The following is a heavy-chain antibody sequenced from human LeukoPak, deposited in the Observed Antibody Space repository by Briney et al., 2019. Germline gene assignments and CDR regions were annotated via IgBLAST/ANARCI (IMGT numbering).Heavy chain of an antibody. CDR3: AKTPRYCSGGSCYSGYFDN. Sequence: PGRSLRLSCVASGFTVSSYAMSWVRQAPGKGLEWVSTISGSGGSTYFADSVKGRFTISRDNSKNTVYLQMNSLRVEDTALYYCAKTPRYCSGGSCYSGYFDNWGQGTRVTVSS. J-gene: IGHJ4*02. V-gene: IGHV3-23*01. D-gene: IGHD2-15*01. CDR1: GFTVSSYA. CDR2: ISGSGGST.